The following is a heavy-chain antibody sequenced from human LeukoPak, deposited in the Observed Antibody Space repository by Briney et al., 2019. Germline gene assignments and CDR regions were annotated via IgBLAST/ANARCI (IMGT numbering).Heavy chain of an antibody. CDR1: GFTVSTNY. Sequence: PGGSLRLSCAASGFTVSTNYMSWVRQAPWKGLEWVAVLYSAGNTYYADSVRGRFTISRDNSKNALYLQMDSVRAEDTAVYYCASTDTAMAIFNYWGQGTLVTVSS. CDR3: ASTDTAMAIFNY. J-gene: IGHJ4*02. D-gene: IGHD5-18*01. V-gene: IGHV3-53*01. CDR2: LYSAGNT.